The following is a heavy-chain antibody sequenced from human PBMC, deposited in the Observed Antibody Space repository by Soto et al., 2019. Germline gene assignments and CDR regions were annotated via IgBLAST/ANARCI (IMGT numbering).Heavy chain of an antibody. J-gene: IGHJ6*02. CDR3: AKDGRYCSSTSCYYGMDV. CDR1: GFTFSSYA. V-gene: IGHV3-30*18. D-gene: IGHD2-2*01. CDR2: ISYDGSNK. Sequence: VQLLESGGGLVQPGGSLRLSCAASGFTFSSYAMSWVRQAPGKGLEWVAVISYDGSNKYYADSVKGRFTISRDNSKNTLYLQMNSLRAEDTAVYYCAKDGRYCSSTSCYYGMDVWGQGTTVTVSS.